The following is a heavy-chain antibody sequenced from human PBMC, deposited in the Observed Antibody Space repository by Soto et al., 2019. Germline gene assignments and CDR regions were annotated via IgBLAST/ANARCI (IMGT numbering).Heavy chain of an antibody. Sequence: PSETLSLTCTVSGGSISSYYWSWIRQPPGKGLEWIGYIYYSGSTNYNPSLKSRVTISVDTSKNQFSLKLSSVTAADTAVYYCARHDHGDYTSWGQGTLVTVSS. J-gene: IGHJ4*02. CDR1: GGSISSYY. V-gene: IGHV4-59*01. D-gene: IGHD4-17*01. CDR3: ARHDHGDYTS. CDR2: IYYSGST.